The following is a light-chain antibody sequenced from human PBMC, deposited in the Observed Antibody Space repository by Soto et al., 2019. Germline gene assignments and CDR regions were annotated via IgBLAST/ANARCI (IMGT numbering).Light chain of an antibody. CDR3: GTWDNTKNGYV. Sequence: QSVLTQPPSVSAAPGQRITISCSGSSSNIGKNYVSWYQQVPGTAPKLLIYDNNKRPSGIPDRFSGSKSVTSATLGITGLQTGDEADYYCGTWDNTKNGYVFGTGTKVTVL. CDR2: DNN. V-gene: IGLV1-51*01. J-gene: IGLJ1*01. CDR1: SSNIGKNY.